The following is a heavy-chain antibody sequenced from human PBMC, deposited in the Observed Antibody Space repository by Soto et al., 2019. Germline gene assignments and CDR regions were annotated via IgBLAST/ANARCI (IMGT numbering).Heavy chain of an antibody. Sequence: ASVEVSCKASGYTFTSYAMHWVRQAPGQRLEWMGWINAGNGNTKYSQKFQGRVTITRDTSASTAYMELSSLRSEDTAVYYCARVRVRYGSFDYWGQGTLVTVSS. D-gene: IGHD2-15*01. CDR3: ARVRVRYGSFDY. CDR1: GYTFTSYA. J-gene: IGHJ4*02. CDR2: INAGNGNT. V-gene: IGHV1-3*01.